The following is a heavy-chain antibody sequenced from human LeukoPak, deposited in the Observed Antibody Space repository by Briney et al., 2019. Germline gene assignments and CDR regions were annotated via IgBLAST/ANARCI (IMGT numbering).Heavy chain of an antibody. D-gene: IGHD3-16*01. Sequence: GGSLRLSCAASGFTFSTFAMIWVRQPPGKGLEWVSSIFPSGGEIHYADSVRGRFTISRDNSKSTLSLQMNSLRAEDTAVYYCAKRVFGSSFDPWGQGTLVTVSS. V-gene: IGHV3-23*01. CDR1: GFTFSTFA. CDR2: IFPSGGEI. CDR3: AKRVFGSSFDP. J-gene: IGHJ5*02.